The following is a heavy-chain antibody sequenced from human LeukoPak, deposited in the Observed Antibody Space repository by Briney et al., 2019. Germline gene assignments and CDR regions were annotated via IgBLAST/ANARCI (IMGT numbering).Heavy chain of an antibody. CDR2: MNPNSGNT. D-gene: IGHD2-15*01. CDR1: GYTFTSYD. V-gene: IGHV1-8*01. CDR3: ARRDCSGGSCYLSRHDAFDI. J-gene: IGHJ3*02. Sequence: GASVKVSCKASGYTFTSYDINWVRQATGQGLEWMGWMNPNSGNTGYAQKFQSRVTMTRNTSISTAYMELSSLRSEDTAVYYCARRDCSGGSCYLSRHDAFDIWGQGTMVTVSS.